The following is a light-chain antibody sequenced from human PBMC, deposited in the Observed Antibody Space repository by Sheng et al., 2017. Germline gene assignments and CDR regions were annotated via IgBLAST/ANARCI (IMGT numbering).Light chain of an antibody. CDR2: DAS. V-gene: IGKV1-33*01. CDR3: QKYDGLPPT. CDR1: QDITNY. Sequence: DIQMTQSPSSLSASVGDRVTITCQASQDITNYLNWYQQKPGKAPKLLIYDASNLETGVPSRFSASGYGTDFTFTISSLQPEDFATYYCQKYDGLPPTFGGGTKVEIK. J-gene: IGKJ4*01.